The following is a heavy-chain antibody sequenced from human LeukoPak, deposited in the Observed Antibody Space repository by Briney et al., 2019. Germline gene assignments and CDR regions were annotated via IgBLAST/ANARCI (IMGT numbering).Heavy chain of an antibody. CDR1: GFTFSDFS. V-gene: IGHV3-66*01. Sequence: PGGSLRLSCVASGFTFSDFSMSWVRQAPGKGLEWVSVIYSGGSTYYADSVKGRFTISRDNSKNTLYLQMNSLRAEDTAVYYCARDGGVDSSSWYYFDYWGQGTLVTVSS. D-gene: IGHD6-13*01. J-gene: IGHJ4*02. CDR2: IYSGGST. CDR3: ARDGGVDSSSWYYFDY.